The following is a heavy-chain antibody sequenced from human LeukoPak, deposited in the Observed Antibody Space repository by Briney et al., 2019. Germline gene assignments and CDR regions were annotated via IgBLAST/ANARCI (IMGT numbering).Heavy chain of an antibody. CDR2: IYTSGST. Sequence: SETLSLTCTVSGGSISSYYWSWIRQPAGKGLEWIGRIYTSGSTNYNPSLKSRVTMSVDTSKNQFSLKLSSVTAADTAVYYCAREDCSSTSCYIDYWGQGTLVTVSS. CDR3: AREDCSSTSCYIDY. J-gene: IGHJ4*02. V-gene: IGHV4-4*07. D-gene: IGHD2-2*02. CDR1: GGSISSYY.